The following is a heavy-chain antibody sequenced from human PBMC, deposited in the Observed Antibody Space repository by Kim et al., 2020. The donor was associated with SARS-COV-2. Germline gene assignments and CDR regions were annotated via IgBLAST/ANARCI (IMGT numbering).Heavy chain of an antibody. Sequence: SETLSLTCTVSGGSISSYYWSWIRQPPGKGLEWIGYIYYSGSTNYNPSLKSRVTISVDTSKNQFSLKLSSVTAAGTAVYYCARHYDFGSGPNNWFDPWGQRTLVTVSS. CDR3: ARHYDFGSGPNNWFDP. D-gene: IGHD3-3*01. CDR1: GGSISSYY. V-gene: IGHV4-59*08. CDR2: IYYSGST. J-gene: IGHJ5*01.